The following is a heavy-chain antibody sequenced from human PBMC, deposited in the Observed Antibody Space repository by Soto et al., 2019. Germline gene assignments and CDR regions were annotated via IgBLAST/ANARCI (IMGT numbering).Heavy chain of an antibody. J-gene: IGHJ4*02. D-gene: IGHD3-22*01. Sequence: XSVKVSCKASVYTFTSYYIHWVRQAPGQGLEWMGWINPITGGTNYAPKFQGRVTMTRDTSITTAYMELSRLRSDDTAVYYCARNYYDSSDRDYLDYWGQGTPVTVSS. CDR2: INPITGGT. CDR1: VYTFTSYY. V-gene: IGHV1-2*02. CDR3: ARNYYDSSDRDYLDY.